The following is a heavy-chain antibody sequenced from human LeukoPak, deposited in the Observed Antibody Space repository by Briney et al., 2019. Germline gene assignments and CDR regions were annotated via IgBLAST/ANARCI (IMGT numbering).Heavy chain of an antibody. D-gene: IGHD3-22*01. CDR1: GFTFSSYD. CDR2: IWFDGSNK. V-gene: IGHV3-33*01. J-gene: IGHJ4*02. Sequence: GGSLRLSCAASGFTFSSYDIHWVRQAPGKGLEWVTLIWFDGSNKYYADSVKGRFSISRDNSKNTLYLQMSSLRAEDTAVYYCARVPGGPYYDTGGYYNDYWGQGTLVTVSS. CDR3: ARVPGGPYYDTGGYYNDY.